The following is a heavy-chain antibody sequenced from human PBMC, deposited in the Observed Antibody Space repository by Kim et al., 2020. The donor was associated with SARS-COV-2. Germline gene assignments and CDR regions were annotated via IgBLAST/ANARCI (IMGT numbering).Heavy chain of an antibody. J-gene: IGHJ4*02. Sequence: GGSLRLSCAASGFSFSSYWMHWVRQAPGKGLVWVSRINTDGSSTGYADSVRGRFTISKDNAKNTVYLQMSSLRADDTAVNYCARDSGKIVDYWGQGTLVT. V-gene: IGHV3-74*01. D-gene: IGHD3-10*01. CDR2: INTDGSST. CDR1: GFSFSSYW. CDR3: ARDSGKIVDY.